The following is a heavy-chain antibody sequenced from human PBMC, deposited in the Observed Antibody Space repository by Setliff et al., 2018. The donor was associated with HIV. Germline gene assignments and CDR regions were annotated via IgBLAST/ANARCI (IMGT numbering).Heavy chain of an antibody. CDR3: TRHPLQPEVSGYFYLMDV. CDR2: IFPLDSET. CDR1: GYSFTSYW. D-gene: IGHD2-21*01. V-gene: IGHV5-51*01. Sequence: AGESLKISCKGSGYSFTSYWIGWVRQLPGKGLEWVAVIFPLDSETRYNPSLEGHVTISVDKSINTAYLQWSSLRASDTAVYYCTRHPLQPEVSGYFYLMDVWGTGTTVTVSS. J-gene: IGHJ6*04.